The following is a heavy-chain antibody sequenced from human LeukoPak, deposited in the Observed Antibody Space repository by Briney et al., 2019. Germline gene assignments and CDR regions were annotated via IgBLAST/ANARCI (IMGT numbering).Heavy chain of an antibody. J-gene: IGHJ4*02. CDR1: GGSFSGYY. V-gene: IGHV4-34*01. CDR2: INHSGST. D-gene: IGHD3-22*01. Sequence: SETLSLTCAVYGGSFSGYYWSWIRQPPGKGLEWIGEINHSGSTNYNPSLKSRVTISVDTSKNQFSLKLSSVTPADTAVYYCARVRIHYYDSSGYYYVNYFDYWGQGTLVTVSS. CDR3: ARVRIHYYDSSGYYYVNYFDY.